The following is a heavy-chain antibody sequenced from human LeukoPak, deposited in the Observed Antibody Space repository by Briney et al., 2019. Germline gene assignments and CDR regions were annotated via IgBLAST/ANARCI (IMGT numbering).Heavy chain of an antibody. CDR2: MNPNSGNT. CDR3: ARDPPSIAAAGISPTYYFDY. CDR1: GYTFTSYD. V-gene: IGHV1-8*01. D-gene: IGHD6-13*01. J-gene: IGHJ4*02. Sequence: ASVKVSCKASGYTFTSYDINWVRQATGQGLEWMGWMNPNSGNTGYAQKFQGRVTMTRDTSTSTVYMELSSLRSEDTAVYYCARDPPSIAAAGISPTYYFDYWGQGTLDTVSS.